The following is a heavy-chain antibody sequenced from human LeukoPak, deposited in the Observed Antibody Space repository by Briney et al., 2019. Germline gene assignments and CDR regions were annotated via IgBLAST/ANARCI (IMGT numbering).Heavy chain of an antibody. J-gene: IGHJ6*03. V-gene: IGHV3-7*01. Sequence: PGGSLRLSCAASGFTFSSYWMSWVRQAPGKGLEWVANIKQDGSEKYYVDSVKGRFTISRDNAKNSLYLQMNSLRAEDTAVYYCARVSSLEKYYDFWSGYYYYYMDVWGKGTTVTVS. CDR2: IKQDGSEK. CDR1: GFTFSSYW. D-gene: IGHD3-3*01. CDR3: ARVSSLEKYYDFWSGYYYYYMDV.